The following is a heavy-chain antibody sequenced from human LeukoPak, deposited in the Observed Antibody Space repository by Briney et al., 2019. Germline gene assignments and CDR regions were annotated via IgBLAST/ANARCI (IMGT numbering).Heavy chain of an antibody. CDR2: ISYDGSNK. J-gene: IGHJ4*02. D-gene: IGHD1-26*01. Sequence: AGGSLRLSCAASGFTFSSYGMHWVRQAPGKGLEWVAVISYDGSNKYYADSVRGRFTISRDNSKNTLYLQMNSLRAEDTAVYYCAKDREWELGYYFDYWGQGTLVTVSS. CDR3: AKDREWELGYYFDY. CDR1: GFTFSSYG. V-gene: IGHV3-30*18.